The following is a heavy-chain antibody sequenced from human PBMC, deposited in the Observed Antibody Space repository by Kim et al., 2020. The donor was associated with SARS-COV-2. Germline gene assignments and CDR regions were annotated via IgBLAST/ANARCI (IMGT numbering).Heavy chain of an antibody. CDR1: GFTFSNAW. D-gene: IGHD3-9*01. J-gene: IGHJ6*02. CDR2: IKSKTDGGTT. Sequence: GGSLRLSCAASGFTFSNAWMSWVRQAPGKGLEWVGRIKSKTDGGTTDYAAPVKGRFTISRDDSKNTLYLQMNSLKTEDTAVYYCTTGGQVIVLRYFGWNYGMDVWGQGTTVTVSS. V-gene: IGHV3-15*01. CDR3: TTGGQVIVLRYFGWNYGMDV.